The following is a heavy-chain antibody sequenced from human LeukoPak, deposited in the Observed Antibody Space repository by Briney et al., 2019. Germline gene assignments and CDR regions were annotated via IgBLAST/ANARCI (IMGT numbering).Heavy chain of an antibody. CDR1: GYTFTGYY. D-gene: IGHD3-9*01. CDR3: ARDRQPPFVTTLTGYMDV. J-gene: IGHJ6*03. V-gene: IGHV1-2*02. CDR2: INPNSGGT. Sequence: VASVKVSCKASGYTFTGYYMHWVRQAPGQGLEWMGWINPNSGGTNYAQKFQGRVTMTRDTSISTAYMELSRLRSDDTAVYYCARDRQPPFVTTLTGYMDVWGKGTTVTVSS.